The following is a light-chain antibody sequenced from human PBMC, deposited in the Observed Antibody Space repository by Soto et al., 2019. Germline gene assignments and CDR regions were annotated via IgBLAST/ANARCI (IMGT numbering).Light chain of an antibody. V-gene: IGKV1-5*03. CDR1: QSINSW. CDR2: KAS. CDR3: QQYTSYST. J-gene: IGKJ1*01. Sequence: DIQMTQSPSTLSASVGDRVTITCRASQSINSWLAWYQQKPGRAPKLLIYKASSLDSGVPSRFSGSGSGTEFPLTISSLQPDDFATYYCQQYTSYSTFGQGTKVELK.